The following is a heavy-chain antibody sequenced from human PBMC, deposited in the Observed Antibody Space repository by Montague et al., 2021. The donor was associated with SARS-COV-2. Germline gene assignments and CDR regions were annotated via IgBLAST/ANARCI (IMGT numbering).Heavy chain of an antibody. CDR2: LYYSGSS. Sequence: TLSLTCTVSGGSISSGSYYWSWLRPHPGKGLEWIGYLYYSGSSYSNPSLKSRVTISVDTSKNQFSLRLSSVTAADTAVYYCARARTTLIVVVKEFDYWGQGTLVTVSS. J-gene: IGHJ4*02. V-gene: IGHV4-31*03. CDR3: ARARTTLIVVVKEFDY. D-gene: IGHD2-21*01. CDR1: GGSISSGSYY.